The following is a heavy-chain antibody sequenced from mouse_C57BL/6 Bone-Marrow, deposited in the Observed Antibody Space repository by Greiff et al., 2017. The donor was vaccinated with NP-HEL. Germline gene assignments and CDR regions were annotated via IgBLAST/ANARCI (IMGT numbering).Heavy chain of an antibody. D-gene: IGHD2-5*01. CDR2: INPYNGGT. CDR3: VYYSTLAWCAY. V-gene: IGHV1-19*01. J-gene: IGHJ3*01. CDR1: GYTFTDYY. Sequence: EVQLQQSGPVLVKPGASVKMSCKASGYTFTDYYMNWVKQSHVKSLEWIGVINPYNGGTSYNQQFKGKATLTVDQSSSTAYMELNSLTSEDSAVYYCVYYSTLAWCAYWGQGTLVTVSA.